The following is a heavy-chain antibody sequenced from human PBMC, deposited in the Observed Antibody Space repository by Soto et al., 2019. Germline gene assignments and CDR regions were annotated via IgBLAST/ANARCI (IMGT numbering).Heavy chain of an antibody. CDR3: ATSYGSGYRAFDY. J-gene: IGHJ4*02. Sequence: QVQLVQSGAEVKRPGSSVKVSCKASGDTFSFYSINWVRQAPGLGLAWMGRVNPILSMSNYAQRFQGRVTMTADKSTSKAYMELSGLRSEDTAMYYCATSYGSGYRAFDYWGQGALVTVSS. CDR2: VNPILSMS. CDR1: GDTFSFYS. D-gene: IGHD3-10*01. V-gene: IGHV1-69*04.